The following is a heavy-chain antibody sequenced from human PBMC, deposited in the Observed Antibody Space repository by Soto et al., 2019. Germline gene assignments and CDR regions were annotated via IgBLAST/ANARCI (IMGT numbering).Heavy chain of an antibody. D-gene: IGHD3-3*01. J-gene: IGHJ3*02. V-gene: IGHV1-2*02. Sequence: QLHLVQSGAVVKKPGASVTVSCSASGYPVTAYYMHWVRQAPGRGLEWMGGINPATGAAKYTQNFQGRVTMTRATSTSTVFMELSGLTSEDTAVFYCARGGGVGVAGSAAFDMWGQGTLVTVSS. CDR2: INPATGAA. CDR1: GYPVTAYY. CDR3: ARGGGVGVAGSAAFDM.